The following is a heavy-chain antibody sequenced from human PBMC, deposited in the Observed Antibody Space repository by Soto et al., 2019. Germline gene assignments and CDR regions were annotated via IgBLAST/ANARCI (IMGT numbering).Heavy chain of an antibody. J-gene: IGHJ4*02. Sequence: EVQLLESGGGLVQPGGSLRLSCAASGFTFNNYPMSWVRQAPGKGLEWVSGISGSGGDTFYADSVKGRFTISRDNSKNTLYLQMYSLRVDETAVYYCASKTRLRYFDYWGRGTLVTVSS. V-gene: IGHV3-23*01. CDR2: ISGSGGDT. D-gene: IGHD5-12*01. CDR3: ASKTRLRYFDY. CDR1: GFTFNNYP.